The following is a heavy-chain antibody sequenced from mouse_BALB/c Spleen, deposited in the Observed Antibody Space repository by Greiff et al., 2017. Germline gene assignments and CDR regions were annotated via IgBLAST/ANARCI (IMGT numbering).Heavy chain of an antibody. D-gene: IGHD2-3*01. CDR2: IRLKSNNYAT. CDR1: GFTFSNYW. CDR3: TRNGYYPYWYFDV. J-gene: IGHJ1*01. Sequence: EVKLVESGGGLVQPGGSMKLSCVASGFTFSNYWMNWVRQSPEKGLEWVAEIRLKSNNYATHYAESVKGRFTISRGDSKSSVYLQMNNLRAEDTGIYYCTRNGYYPYWYFDVWGAGTTVTVSS. V-gene: IGHV6-6*02.